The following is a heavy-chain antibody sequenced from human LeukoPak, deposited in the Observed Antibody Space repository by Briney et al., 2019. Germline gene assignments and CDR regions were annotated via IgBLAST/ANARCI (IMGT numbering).Heavy chain of an antibody. CDR3: ARDLSDIVVVPAAIQGYYYYGMDV. D-gene: IGHD2-2*01. J-gene: IGHJ6*02. V-gene: IGHV3-30-3*01. Sequence: QPGRSLRLSCAASGFTFSSYAMHWARQAPGKGLEWVAVISYDGSNKYYADSVKGRFTISRDNSKNTLYLQMNSLRAEDTAVYYCARDLSDIVVVPAAIQGYYYYGMDVWGQGTTVTVSS. CDR1: GFTFSSYA. CDR2: ISYDGSNK.